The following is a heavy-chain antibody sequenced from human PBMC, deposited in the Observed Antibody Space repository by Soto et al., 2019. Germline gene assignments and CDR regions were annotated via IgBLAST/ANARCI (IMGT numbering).Heavy chain of an antibody. CDR2: INSDGSST. V-gene: IGHV3-74*01. CDR3: AKAWEVNWFDP. CDR1: GFTFSTYW. Sequence: PGGSLRLSCAASGFTFSTYWMHWVRQAPGKGLVWVSRINSDGSSTSYADSVKGRFTISRDNAKNTLYLQMNSLRADDTAVYYCAKAWEVNWFDPWGQGTLVTGSS. J-gene: IGHJ5*02. D-gene: IGHD1-26*01.